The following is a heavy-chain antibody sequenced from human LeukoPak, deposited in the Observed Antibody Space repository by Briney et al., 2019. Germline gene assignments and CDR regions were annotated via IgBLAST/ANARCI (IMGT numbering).Heavy chain of an antibody. Sequence: PSETLCLTCAVYGGSFSGYYWSWIRQPPGKGLEWIGEINHSGSTNYNPSLKSRVTISVDTSKNQFSLKLSSVTAADTAVYYCARVVTTSRYYGMDVWGQGTTVTVSS. CDR2: INHSGST. J-gene: IGHJ6*02. D-gene: IGHD4-11*01. V-gene: IGHV4-34*01. CDR1: GGSFSGYY. CDR3: ARVVTTSRYYGMDV.